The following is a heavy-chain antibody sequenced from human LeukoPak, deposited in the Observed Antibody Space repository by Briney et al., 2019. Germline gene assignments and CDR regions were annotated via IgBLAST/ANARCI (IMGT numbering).Heavy chain of an antibody. D-gene: IGHD5-24*01. V-gene: IGHV3-20*01. J-gene: IGHJ4*02. CDR3: ARQGDGYNGYYFDY. CDR2: INWNGGST. CDR1: GFTFDDYG. Sequence: GGSLRLSCAASGFTFDDYGMSWVRQAPGKGLEWVSGINWNGGSTGYADSVKGRFTISRDNAKNSLYLQMNSLRAEDTALYDCARQGDGYNGYYFDYWGQGTLVTVSS.